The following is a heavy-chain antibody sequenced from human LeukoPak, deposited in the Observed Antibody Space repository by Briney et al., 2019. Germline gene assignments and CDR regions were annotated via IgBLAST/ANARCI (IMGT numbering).Heavy chain of an antibody. V-gene: IGHV3-23*01. D-gene: IGHD3-22*01. CDR2: ISGNGHQT. Sequence: GGSRRLSCSASGFTFSRFAMTWVRRLPGRGLEWVSSISGNGHQTYYADSVKGRFSVSRDNSKNILYLQMDSLRADDSALYYCAKDANYYVSSGYLIPFDYWGQGTLATVSS. CDR1: GFTFSRFA. CDR3: AKDANYYVSSGYLIPFDY. J-gene: IGHJ4*02.